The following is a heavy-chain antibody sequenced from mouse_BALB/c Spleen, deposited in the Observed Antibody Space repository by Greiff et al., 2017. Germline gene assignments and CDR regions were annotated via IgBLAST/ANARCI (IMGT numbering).Heavy chain of an antibody. CDR2: IYPGDGDT. CDR3: AMYYYCSSWYFDV. Sequence: QVQLQQSGAELVRPGSSVKISCKASGYAFSSYWMNWVKQRPGQGLEWIGQIYPGDGDTNYNGKFKGKATLTADKSSSTAYMQLSSLTSEDSAVYFCAMYYYCSSWYFDVWGAGTTVTVSA. D-gene: IGHD1-1*01. V-gene: IGHV1-80*01. J-gene: IGHJ1*01. CDR1: GYAFSSYW.